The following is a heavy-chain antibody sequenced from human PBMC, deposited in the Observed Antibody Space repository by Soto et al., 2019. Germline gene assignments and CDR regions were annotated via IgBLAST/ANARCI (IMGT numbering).Heavy chain of an antibody. V-gene: IGHV3-33*01. CDR2: IWYDGSNK. CDR1: GFTFSSYG. J-gene: IGHJ3*02. CDR3: AIIATSGGGDAFDI. D-gene: IGHD6-13*01. Sequence: GGSLRLSCAASGFTFSSYGMHWVRQAPGKGLEWVAVIWYDGSNKYYADSVKGRFTISRDNSKNTLYLQMNSLRAEDTAVYYCAIIATSGGGDAFDIWGQGTMVTVSS.